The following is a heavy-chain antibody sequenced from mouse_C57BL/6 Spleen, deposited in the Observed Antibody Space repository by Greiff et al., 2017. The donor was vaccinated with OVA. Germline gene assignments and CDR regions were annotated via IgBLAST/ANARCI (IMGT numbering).Heavy chain of an antibody. CDR2: ISDGGSYT. D-gene: IGHD2-4*01. V-gene: IGHV5-4*01. J-gene: IGHJ3*01. CDR3: ARDSYDYDWFAY. Sequence: EVKVVESGGGLVKPGGSLKLSCAASGFTFSSYAMSWVRQTPEKRLEWVATISDGGSYTYYPDNVKGRFTISRDNAKNNLYLQMSHLKSEDTAMYYCARDSYDYDWFAYWGQGTLVTVSA. CDR1: GFTFSSYA.